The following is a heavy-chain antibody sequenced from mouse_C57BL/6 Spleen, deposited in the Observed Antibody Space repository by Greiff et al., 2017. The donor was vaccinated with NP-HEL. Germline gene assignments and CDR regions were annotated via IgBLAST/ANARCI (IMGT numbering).Heavy chain of an antibody. CDR2: ISDGGSYT. D-gene: IGHD1-1*01. CDR1: GFTFSSYA. J-gene: IGHJ1*03. Sequence: EVKLVESGGGLVKPGGSLKLSCAASGFTFSSYAMSWVRQTPEKRLEWVATISDGGSYTYYPDNVKGRFTISRDNAKNNLYLQMSLLKSEDTAMYYCARAYGSSYWYFDVWGTGTTVTVSS. V-gene: IGHV5-4*03. CDR3: ARAYGSSYWYFDV.